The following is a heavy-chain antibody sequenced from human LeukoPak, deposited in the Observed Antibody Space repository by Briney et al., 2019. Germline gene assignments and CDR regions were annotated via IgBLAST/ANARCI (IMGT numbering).Heavy chain of an antibody. D-gene: IGHD6-13*01. CDR3: ARVAASGTGPNY. CDR2: LSYNTHS. CDR1: GASVSSTSYY. V-gene: IGHV4-61*01. Sequence: TSETLSLTCTVSGASVSSTSYYWSWIRQPPGKGLEWVGFLSYNTHSGYNPSLKSRVTISVDTSKNQFSLRLSSVTAADTAIYYCARVAASGTGPNYWGQGTLVTVSS. J-gene: IGHJ4*02.